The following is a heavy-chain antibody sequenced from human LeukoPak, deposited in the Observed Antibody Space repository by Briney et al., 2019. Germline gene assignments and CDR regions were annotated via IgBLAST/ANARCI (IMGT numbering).Heavy chain of an antibody. Sequence: GGSLRLSCAASGFTFNNFAMSWVRQAPGKGLEWVSAISGSGGSTYYADSVKGRFTISRDNSKNTLYLQMNSLRAEDTAVYYCAKGLYSSGWSYFDYWGQGTLVTVSS. V-gene: IGHV3-23*01. CDR1: GFTFNNFA. CDR3: AKGLYSSGWSYFDY. J-gene: IGHJ4*02. D-gene: IGHD6-19*01. CDR2: ISGSGGST.